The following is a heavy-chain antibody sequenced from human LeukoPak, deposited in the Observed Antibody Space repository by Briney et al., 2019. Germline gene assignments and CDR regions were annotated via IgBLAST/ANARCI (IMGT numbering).Heavy chain of an antibody. J-gene: IGHJ4*02. CDR2: IKQDGSEK. CDR1: GFTFSSYR. Sequence: GGSLRLSCAASGFTFSSYRMSWVRQAPGKGLEWVANIKQDGSEKYYVDSVKGRFTISRDNAKNSLYLQMNSLRAEDTAVYYCAREIQLWSGVDYWGQGTLVTVSS. D-gene: IGHD5-18*01. V-gene: IGHV3-7*01. CDR3: AREIQLWSGVDY.